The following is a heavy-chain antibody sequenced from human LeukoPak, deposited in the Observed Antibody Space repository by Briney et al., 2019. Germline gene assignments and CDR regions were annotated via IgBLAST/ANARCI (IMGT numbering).Heavy chain of an antibody. D-gene: IGHD3-22*01. CDR2: IYSGGST. V-gene: IGHV3-53*01. Sequence: GGSLRLSCAASGFTVSSNYMSWVRQAPGKGLEWVSVIYSGGSTYYADSVKGRFTISRDNSKNTLYLQMNSLRAEDTAVYYCARGRAEGYHDSSDDAFDIWGQGTMVTVSS. J-gene: IGHJ3*02. CDR1: GFTVSSNY. CDR3: ARGRAEGYHDSSDDAFDI.